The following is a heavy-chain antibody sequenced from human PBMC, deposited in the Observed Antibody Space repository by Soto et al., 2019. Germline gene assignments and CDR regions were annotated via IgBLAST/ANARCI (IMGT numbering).Heavy chain of an antibody. V-gene: IGHV4-39*01. CDR3: ARQARDNWNYFDY. J-gene: IGHJ4*02. CDR2: IYYSGST. CDR1: GGSISSSSYY. Sequence: SETLSLTCTVSGGSISSSSYYWGWIRQPPGKGLEWIGSIYYSGSTYYNPSLKSRVTISVDTSKNQFSLKLSSVAAADTAVYYCARQARDNWNYFDYWGQGTLVT. D-gene: IGHD1-20*01.